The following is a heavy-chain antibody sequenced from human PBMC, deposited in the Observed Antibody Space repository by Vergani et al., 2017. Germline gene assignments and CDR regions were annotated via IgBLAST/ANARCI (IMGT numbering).Heavy chain of an antibody. CDR3: ARPYISSWYGNWFDP. CDR1: GGPISSSSYY. D-gene: IGHD6-13*01. J-gene: IGHJ5*02. V-gene: IGHV4-39*01. CDR2: INYSGST. Sequence: QLQRQESGPGLAKPWETLSLTCTVPGGPISSSSYYWGWIRQPPGKGLEWIGSINYSGSTYYNPSLKSRVTISVDTSKNQFSLKLSSVTAADTAVYYCARPYISSWYGNWFDPWGQGTLVTVSS.